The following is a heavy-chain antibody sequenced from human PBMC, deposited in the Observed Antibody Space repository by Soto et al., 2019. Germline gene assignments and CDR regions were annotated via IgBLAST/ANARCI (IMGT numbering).Heavy chain of an antibody. CDR1: GGSINTYY. CDR2: IHYSGST. V-gene: IGHV4-59*01. J-gene: IGHJ4*02. Sequence: SETLSLTCTVSGGSINTYYWSWIRQPPGKGLEWIGFIHYSGSTNYNPSLKGRVTMSVDTSKNQFSLKLTSVNTADTAIYYCTRGGDPYKTGHWGQGTLVTVSS. D-gene: IGHD2-21*01. CDR3: TRGGDPYKTGH.